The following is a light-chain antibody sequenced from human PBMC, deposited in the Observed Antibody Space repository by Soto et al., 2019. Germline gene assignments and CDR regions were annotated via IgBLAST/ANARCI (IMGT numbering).Light chain of an antibody. Sequence: QSVLTQPPSVSGAPGQRVTISCTGSSSDIGAGYHVHWYQQLPGTAPKLLIFSDINRPSGVPDRFSASRSGASASLAITGLQAEDEAHYYCQSYDGSLSGYVFGTGTQLTVL. CDR1: SSDIGAGYH. CDR2: SDI. V-gene: IGLV1-40*01. J-gene: IGLJ1*01. CDR3: QSYDGSLSGYV.